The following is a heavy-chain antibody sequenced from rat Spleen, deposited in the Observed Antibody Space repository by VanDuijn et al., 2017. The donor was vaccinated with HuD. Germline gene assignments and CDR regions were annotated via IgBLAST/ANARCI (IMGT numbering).Heavy chain of an antibody. V-gene: IGHV5-20*01. Sequence: EVQLVESGGGLVQPGRSMKLSCAASGFTFSHYDMAWVRQAPKKGLEWVAFISYDGSSTYYRDSVKGRFTISRDNAKSTLYLQMDSLRSEDTATYYCTTRPYYSSLNWFPYWGQGTLVTVSS. CDR3: TTRPYYSSLNWFPY. J-gene: IGHJ3*01. D-gene: IGHD1-2*01. CDR1: GFTFSHYD. CDR2: ISYDGSST.